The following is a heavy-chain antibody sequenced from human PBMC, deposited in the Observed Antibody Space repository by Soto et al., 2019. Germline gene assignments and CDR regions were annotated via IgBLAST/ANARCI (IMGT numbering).Heavy chain of an antibody. V-gene: IGHV3-30-3*01. CDR3: ARDWDRGGGSYLWKFDL. D-gene: IGHD1-26*01. CDR2: ISYDGSYK. J-gene: IGHJ2*01. CDR1: GFALTPYA. Sequence: QVQLVESGGGVVQPGRSLRLSCAASGFALTPYAMHWVRQAPGKGLEWVAIISYDGSYKSYGDSVKGRFNISRDNSENSLYLQMDTLRSEDTAVYYCARDWDRGGGSYLWKFDLWGRGTLVTVSS.